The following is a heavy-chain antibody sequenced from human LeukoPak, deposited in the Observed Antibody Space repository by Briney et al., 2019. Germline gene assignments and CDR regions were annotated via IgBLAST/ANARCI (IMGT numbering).Heavy chain of an antibody. CDR3: ARYDFWSGFGWFDP. J-gene: IGHJ5*02. CDR2: IIPIFGTA. V-gene: IGHV1-69*01. Sequence: SVKVPCKASGGTFSSYAISWVRQAPGQGLEWMGGIIPIFGTANYAQKFQGRVTITADESTSTAYMELSSLRSEDTAVYYCARYDFWSGFGWFDPWGQGTLVTVSS. D-gene: IGHD3-3*01. CDR1: GGTFSSYA.